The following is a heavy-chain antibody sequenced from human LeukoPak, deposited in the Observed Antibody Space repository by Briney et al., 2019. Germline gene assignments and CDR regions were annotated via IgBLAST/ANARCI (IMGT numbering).Heavy chain of an antibody. CDR3: AGPRGRRENAFHI. CDR1: GGSISSYY. CDR2: IYTSGST. J-gene: IGHJ3*02. D-gene: IGHD1-26*01. Sequence: SETLSLTCTVSGGSISSYYWSWIRQPPGKGLEWIGYIYTSGSTNYNPSLKSRVTISVDTSKNQFSLKLSSVTAADTAVYFCAGPRGRRENAFHIWGQGTMVTVSS. V-gene: IGHV4-4*09.